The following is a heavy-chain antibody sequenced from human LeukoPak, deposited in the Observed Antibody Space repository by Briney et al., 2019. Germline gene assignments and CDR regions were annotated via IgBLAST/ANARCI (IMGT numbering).Heavy chain of an antibody. CDR1: GYTFTSYA. V-gene: IGHV1-3*01. D-gene: IGHD3-10*01. J-gene: IGHJ4*02. CDR3: ARMEGVRGVIPFDY. Sequence: ASVKVSCKASGYTFTSYAMHWVRQAPGQRLEWMGWINAGNGNTKYSQKFQGRVTITRDTSASTAYMELSSLRSDDTAVYYCARMEGVRGVIPFDYWGQGTLVTVSS. CDR2: INAGNGNT.